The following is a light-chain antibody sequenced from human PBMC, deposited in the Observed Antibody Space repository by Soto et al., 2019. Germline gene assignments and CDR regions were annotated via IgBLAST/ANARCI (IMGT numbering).Light chain of an antibody. J-gene: IGKJ3*01. CDR3: QQYYSTPVT. CDR2: WTS. V-gene: IGKV4-1*01. Sequence: DIVMTQSPDSLAVSLGERATINCKSSQSVLYSSNNKNYLAWYQQKPGQPPKLLIYWTSTRESGVPDRFSGSGSGTDFTLTISSLQVEDVAVYYCQQYYSTPVTFGSGTKVDIK. CDR1: QSVLYSSNNKNY.